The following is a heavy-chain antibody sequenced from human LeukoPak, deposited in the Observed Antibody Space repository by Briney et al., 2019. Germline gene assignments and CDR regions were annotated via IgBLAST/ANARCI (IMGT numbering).Heavy chain of an antibody. CDR2: INAGNGNT. D-gene: IGHD5/OR15-5a*01. V-gene: IGHV1-3*03. CDR3: ARGIWTSHSVGYYFDN. J-gene: IGHJ4*02. Sequence: GASVKVSCKASGYTFVNYAVNWVRQAPGQRLEWMGWINAGNGNTKYSQNFQGRVTITRDASASTAYMELSSLRSEDIAIYYCARGIWTSHSVGYYFDNWGQGTLVTVSS. CDR1: GYTFVNYA.